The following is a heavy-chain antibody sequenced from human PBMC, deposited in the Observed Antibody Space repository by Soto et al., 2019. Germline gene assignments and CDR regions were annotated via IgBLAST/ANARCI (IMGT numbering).Heavy chain of an antibody. J-gene: IGHJ4*02. Sequence: PGGSLRLSCAASGFTFSSYAMSWVRQAPGRGLEWVSAISGSGGSTYYADSVKGRFTISRDNSKNTLYLQMNSLRAEDTAVYYCTRRGSSSQDDYWGQGTLVTVSS. V-gene: IGHV3-23*01. CDR1: GFTFSSYA. D-gene: IGHD6-13*01. CDR3: TRRGSSSQDDY. CDR2: ISGSGGST.